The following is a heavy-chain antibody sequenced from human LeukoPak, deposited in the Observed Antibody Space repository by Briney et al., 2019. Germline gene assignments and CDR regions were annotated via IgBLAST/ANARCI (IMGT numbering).Heavy chain of an antibody. Sequence: EGSLRLSCAASGFTFSSYSMNWVRQAPGKGLEWVSSISSSSSYIYYADSVKGRFTISRDNAKNSLYLQMNSLRAEDTAVYYCARSPGGYCTNGACFFDYWGQGTLVTVSS. D-gene: IGHD2-8*01. V-gene: IGHV3-21*01. J-gene: IGHJ4*02. CDR3: ARSPGGYCTNGACFFDY. CDR2: ISSSSSYI. CDR1: GFTFSSYS.